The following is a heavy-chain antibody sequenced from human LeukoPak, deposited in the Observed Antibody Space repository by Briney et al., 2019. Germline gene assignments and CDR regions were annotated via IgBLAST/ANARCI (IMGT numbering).Heavy chain of an antibody. Sequence: ASVKVSCKASGYTFTSYDINWVRQATGQGLEWMGWMNPNSGNTDYAQKFQGRVTMTRNTSISTAYMELSSLRSEDTAVYYCARPHYTYYYGFHGMDVWGQGTTVTVSS. D-gene: IGHD3-10*01. V-gene: IGHV1-8*01. CDR3: ARPHYTYYYGFHGMDV. J-gene: IGHJ6*02. CDR2: MNPNSGNT. CDR1: GYTFTSYD.